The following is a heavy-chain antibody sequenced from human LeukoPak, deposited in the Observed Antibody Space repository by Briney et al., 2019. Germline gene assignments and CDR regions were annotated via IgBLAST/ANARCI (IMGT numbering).Heavy chain of an antibody. CDR3: ASGGIAAAKRINWIAP. J-gene: IGHJ5*02. CDR1: GYSISSGYN. Sequence: SASLTLTCAVSGYSISSGYNWGWSRAPPGKGLGWVGIIYHSGSTYYTPSLKSRVTISGDTSKNPFSLKLSCLSAEDTAVYYCASGGIAAAKRINWIAPGGQGTLVT. V-gene: IGHV4-38-2*01. D-gene: IGHD6-13*01. CDR2: IYHSGST.